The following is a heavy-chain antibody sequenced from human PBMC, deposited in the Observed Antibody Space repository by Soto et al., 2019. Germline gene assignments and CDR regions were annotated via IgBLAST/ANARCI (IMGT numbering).Heavy chain of an antibody. CDR1: GGSISSGGYY. J-gene: IGHJ6*02. CDR3: AREWEAVAGYHRADYGMNV. CDR2: IYYSGST. D-gene: IGHD6-19*01. V-gene: IGHV4-31*03. Sequence: QVQLQESGPGLVKPSQTLSLTCTVSGGSISSGGYYWSWIRQHPGKGLEWIGYIYYSGSTYYNPSLKSRVTISVDTSKNQFSLKLSSVTAADTAVYYCAREWEAVAGYHRADYGMNVWGQGTTVTVSS.